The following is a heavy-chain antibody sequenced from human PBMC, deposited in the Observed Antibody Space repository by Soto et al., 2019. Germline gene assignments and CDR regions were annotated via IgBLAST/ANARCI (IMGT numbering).Heavy chain of an antibody. V-gene: IGHV1-69*01. D-gene: IGHD3-9*01. Sequence: QVQLVQSGAEVKKPGSSVKVSCKASGGTFSSYAISWVRQAPGQGLEWMGGIIPIFGTANYAQKFQGRVTITSDESTSTGYMELSNLRSEETAVYYCASWGRYFGWLPQGPGNWGQGTLVTVSS. CDR1: GGTFSSYA. CDR3: ASWGRYFGWLPQGPGN. J-gene: IGHJ4*02. CDR2: IIPIFGTA.